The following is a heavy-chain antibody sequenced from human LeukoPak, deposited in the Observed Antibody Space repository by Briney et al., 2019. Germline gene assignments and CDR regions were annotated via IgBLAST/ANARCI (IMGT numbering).Heavy chain of an antibody. Sequence: KTSETLSLTCTVSGGSISSYYWSWIRQPPGKGLEWIGYIYYSGSTNYNPSLKSRVTISVDTSKNQFSLKLSSVTAADTAVYYCARPSDTSCYTCLSGNWFDPWGQGTLVTVSS. V-gene: IGHV4-59*12. CDR3: ARPSDTSCYTCLSGNWFDP. CDR2: IYYSGST. CDR1: GGSISSYY. D-gene: IGHD2-2*02. J-gene: IGHJ5*02.